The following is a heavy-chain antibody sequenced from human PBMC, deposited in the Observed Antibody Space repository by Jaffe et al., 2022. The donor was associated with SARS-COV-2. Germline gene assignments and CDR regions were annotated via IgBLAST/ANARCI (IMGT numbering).Heavy chain of an antibody. D-gene: IGHD3-3*01. CDR2: IGSSGTNI. V-gene: IGHV3-21*01. Sequence: EVQLVESGGGRVKPGGSLRLSCAASGFTFRSYNMNWVRQAPGKGLEWVSSIGSSGTNIYYADSVKGRFTISRDNAKNSLYLQMNSLRAEDTAVYHCASAEEDFGVVEKYFYGMDVWGQGTTVTVSS. CDR3: ASAEEDFGVVEKYFYGMDV. CDR1: GFTFRSYN. J-gene: IGHJ6*02.